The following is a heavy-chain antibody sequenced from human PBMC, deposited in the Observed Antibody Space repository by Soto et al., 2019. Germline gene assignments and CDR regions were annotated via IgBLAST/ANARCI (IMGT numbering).Heavy chain of an antibody. CDR2: IKQDGSEK. D-gene: IGHD3-10*01. Sequence: PGGSLRLSCAASGFTFSSYWMSWVRQAPGKGLEWVANIKQDGSEKYYVDSVKGRFTISRDNAKNSLYLQMNSLRAEDTAVYYCAREQITMVRGVINFPSYYYYMDVWGKGTTVTVSS. CDR3: AREQITMVRGVINFPSYYYYMDV. CDR1: GFTFSSYW. V-gene: IGHV3-7*05. J-gene: IGHJ6*03.